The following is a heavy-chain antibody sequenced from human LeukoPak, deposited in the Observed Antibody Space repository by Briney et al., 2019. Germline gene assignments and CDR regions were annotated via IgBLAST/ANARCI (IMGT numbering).Heavy chain of an antibody. CDR1: GGTFSSYA. D-gene: IGHD3-16*01. CDR2: IIPILGIA. Sequence: ASVKVSCKASGGTFSSYAISWVRQAPGQGLEWMGRIIPILGIASYAQKFQGRVTITADKSTSTAYMELSSLRSEDTAVYYCATLGPSWDAFDIWGQGTMVTVSS. V-gene: IGHV1-69*04. J-gene: IGHJ3*02. CDR3: ATLGPSWDAFDI.